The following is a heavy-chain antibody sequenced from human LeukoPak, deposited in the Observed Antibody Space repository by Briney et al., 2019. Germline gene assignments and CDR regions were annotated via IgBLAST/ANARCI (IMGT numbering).Heavy chain of an antibody. Sequence: ASVKVSCKASGYTFTGYYMHWVRQAPGQGLEWMGWISAYNGNTNYAQKLQGRVTMTTDTSTSTAYMELRSLRSDDTAVYYCARERGNIAAAGSRVDYWGQGTLVTVSS. CDR2: ISAYNGNT. CDR1: GYTFTGYY. J-gene: IGHJ4*02. CDR3: ARERGNIAAAGSRVDY. V-gene: IGHV1-18*04. D-gene: IGHD6-13*01.